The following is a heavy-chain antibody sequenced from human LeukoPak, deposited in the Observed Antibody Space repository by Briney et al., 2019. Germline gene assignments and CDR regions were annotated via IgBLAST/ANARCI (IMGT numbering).Heavy chain of an antibody. CDR2: IYTSGST. V-gene: IGHV4-4*09. D-gene: IGHD6-13*01. CDR1: GGSINNYY. Sequence: SETLSLTCSVSGGSINNYYWSWFRQPPGKGLEWIGYIYTSGSTNYNPSLKSRVTISVDTSKNQFSLKLSSVTAADTAVYYCARSGYSSSWYSGWFDPWGQGTLVTVSS. CDR3: ARSGYSSSWYSGWFDP. J-gene: IGHJ5*02.